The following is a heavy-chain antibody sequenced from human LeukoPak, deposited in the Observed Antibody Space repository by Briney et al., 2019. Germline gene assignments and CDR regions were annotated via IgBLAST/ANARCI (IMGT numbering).Heavy chain of an antibody. CDR3: ARDVQQQLVYDY. J-gene: IGHJ4*02. D-gene: IGHD6-13*01. V-gene: IGHV3-33*01. Sequence: PGGSLRLSCAASGSTFSSYGMHWVRQAPGKGLEGVAVIWYDGSNKYYADSVKGRFTISRDNSKNTLYLQMNSLRAEDTAVYYCARDVQQQLVYDYWGQGTLVTVSS. CDR2: IWYDGSNK. CDR1: GSTFSSYG.